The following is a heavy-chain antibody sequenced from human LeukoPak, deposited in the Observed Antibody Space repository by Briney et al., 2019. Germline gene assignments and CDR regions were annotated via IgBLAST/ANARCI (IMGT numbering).Heavy chain of an antibody. Sequence: GGSLRLSCAASGFTFSDYYMSWIRQAPGKGLEWVSVIYSGGSTYYADSVKGRFTISRDNSKNTLYLQMNSLRAEDTAVYYCARDATRDYFDYWGQGTLVTVSS. J-gene: IGHJ4*02. V-gene: IGHV3-66*01. CDR2: IYSGGST. CDR1: GFTFSDYY. D-gene: IGHD2-15*01. CDR3: ARDATRDYFDY.